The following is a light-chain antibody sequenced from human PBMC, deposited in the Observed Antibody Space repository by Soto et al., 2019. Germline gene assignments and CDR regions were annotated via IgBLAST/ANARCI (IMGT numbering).Light chain of an antibody. CDR2: EIN. CDR1: SSDVGAYDY. J-gene: IGLJ1*01. Sequence: QSALTQPPSASGSPGQSVTISCTGTSSDVGAYDYVSWYQQHPGKAPKLTIYEINKRPSGVPDRFSGSKSGNTASLTVSGLQAEDEADYYCSSFAGSNNFPYVFXTGTKVTVL. CDR3: SSFAGSNNFPYV. V-gene: IGLV2-8*01.